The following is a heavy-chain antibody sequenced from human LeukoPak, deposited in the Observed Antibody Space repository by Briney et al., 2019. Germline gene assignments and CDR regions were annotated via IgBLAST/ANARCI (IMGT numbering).Heavy chain of an antibody. J-gene: IGHJ4*02. V-gene: IGHV3-53*01. Sequence: ESLKISCAASGFTVSNSYMSWVRQAPGKGLEWVSVLYSGGGAYYTDSVRGRFTISRDSSKNTLYLQMNSLRADDTAVYYCVGQTHKDYWGQGTLVTVSS. CDR2: LYSGGGA. CDR3: VGQTHKDY. CDR1: GFTVSNSY.